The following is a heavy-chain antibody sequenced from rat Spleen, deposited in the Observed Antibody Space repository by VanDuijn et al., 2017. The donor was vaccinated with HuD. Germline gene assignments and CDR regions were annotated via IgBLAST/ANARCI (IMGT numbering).Heavy chain of an antibody. Sequence: EVQLVESGGGLVQPGRSLKLSCVASGFTFNNYWMTWIRQTPGKGLEWVASIINTGGSTYYPDSVKGRFTISRDNAKSTLYLQMNSLRSEDTATYYCARHSPTIAAPLDAWGQGASVTVSS. D-gene: IGHD1-2*01. J-gene: IGHJ4*01. CDR1: GFTFNNYW. CDR3: ARHSPTIAAPLDA. V-gene: IGHV5-31*01. CDR2: IINTGGST.